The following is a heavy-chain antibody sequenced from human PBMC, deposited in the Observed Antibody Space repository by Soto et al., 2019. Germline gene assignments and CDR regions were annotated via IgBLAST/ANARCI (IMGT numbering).Heavy chain of an antibody. Sequence: QAQVVQSGAEGRKPGSSVKLSCKASEGTFNSYAIAWVRQAPGQGLEWMGGIIPYYNTLNYAQKFQDRVTTTADDSTNTVYMELSSLRSDDTAVYFCASGASRWYPYGFDSWAQGTLVTVSS. CDR1: EGTFNSYA. CDR2: IIPYYNTL. V-gene: IGHV1-69*01. J-gene: IGHJ4*02. CDR3: ASGASRWYPYGFDS. D-gene: IGHD6-13*01.